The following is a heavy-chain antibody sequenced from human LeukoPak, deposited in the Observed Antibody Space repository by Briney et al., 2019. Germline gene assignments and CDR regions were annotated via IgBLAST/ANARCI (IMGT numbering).Heavy chain of an antibody. CDR2: IKQDGSEK. Sequence: GGSLRPSCAASGYRFSNNWMSWVRQAPGKGLEWVASIKQDGSEKYYVDSVKGRFTISRDNAKGSLYLQMSSLRAEDTAIYYCARDRVGDSDAFDVWGQGTVVTVSS. J-gene: IGHJ3*01. CDR1: GYRFSNNW. V-gene: IGHV3-7*01. D-gene: IGHD2-21*01. CDR3: ARDRVGDSDAFDV.